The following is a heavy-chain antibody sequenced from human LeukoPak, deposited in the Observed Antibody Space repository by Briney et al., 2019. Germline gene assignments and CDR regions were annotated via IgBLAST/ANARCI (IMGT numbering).Heavy chain of an antibody. J-gene: IGHJ6*04. Sequence: ASVKVSCKASGYTFTNYGITCVRQAPGQGLERMGWISAYNANTNYAQKFPGRATMTTDTSTSTVYMELRSLRSDDTAIYYCARTDYDILTGARMDVWGKATTVTVSS. CDR1: GYTFTNYG. V-gene: IGHV1-18*01. D-gene: IGHD3-9*01. CDR2: ISAYNANT. CDR3: ARTDYDILTGARMDV.